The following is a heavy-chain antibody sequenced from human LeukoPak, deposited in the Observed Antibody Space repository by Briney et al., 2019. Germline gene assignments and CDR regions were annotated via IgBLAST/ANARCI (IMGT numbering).Heavy chain of an antibody. CDR3: ARDLIRSFDY. V-gene: IGHV3-48*04. CDR1: GFTFSGYS. J-gene: IGHJ4*02. Sequence: GGSLRLSCAASGFTFSGYSMNWVRQAPGKGLEWVSYISSSSSTIYYADSVKGRFTISRDNAKNSLYLQMNSLRAEDTAVYYCARDLIRSFDYWGQGTLVTVSS. D-gene: IGHD2-8*01. CDR2: ISSSSSTI.